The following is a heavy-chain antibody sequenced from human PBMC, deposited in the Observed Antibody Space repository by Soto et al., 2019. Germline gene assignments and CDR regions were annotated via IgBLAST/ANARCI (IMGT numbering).Heavy chain of an antibody. D-gene: IGHD1-26*01. J-gene: IGHJ5*02. CDR2: IIPIFGTA. V-gene: IGHV1-69*06. CDR1: GGTFSSYA. Sequence: SVKVSCKASGGTFSSYAISWVRQAPGQGLEWMGGIIPIFGTANYAQKFQGRVTITADKSTSTAYMELSSLRSEDTAVYHCAAGGQWELLPLDPWGQGTLVTVSS. CDR3: AAGGQWELLPLDP.